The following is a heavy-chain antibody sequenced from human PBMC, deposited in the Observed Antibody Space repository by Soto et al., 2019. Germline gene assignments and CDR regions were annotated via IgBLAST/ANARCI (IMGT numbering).Heavy chain of an antibody. Sequence: QVQLQESGPGLVKPSQTLSLTCTVSGDSIKRDDYYWSWIRQPPGKGLEWIGYILYSGITYYNPTLQNRLIITLDQSKNQFSLNLTSVTSADPAVDYCARVGGPLYYGMDFWGQGTKVTVYS. V-gene: IGHV4-30-4*01. D-gene: IGHD3-10*01. CDR2: ILYSGIT. CDR1: GDSIKRDDYY. J-gene: IGHJ6*02. CDR3: ARVGGPLYYGMDF.